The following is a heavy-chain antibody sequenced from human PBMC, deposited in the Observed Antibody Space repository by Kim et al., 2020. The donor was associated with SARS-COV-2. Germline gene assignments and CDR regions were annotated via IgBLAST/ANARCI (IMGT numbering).Heavy chain of an antibody. CDR1: GGSISSSSYY. Sequence: SETLSLTCTVSGGSISSSSYYWGWIRQPPGKGLEWIGSIYYSGSTYYNPSLKSRVTISVDTSKNQFSLKLSSVTAADTAVYYCARNHVLLWFGESYWGQG. D-gene: IGHD3-10*01. J-gene: IGHJ4*02. V-gene: IGHV4-39*01. CDR2: IYYSGST. CDR3: ARNHVLLWFGESY.